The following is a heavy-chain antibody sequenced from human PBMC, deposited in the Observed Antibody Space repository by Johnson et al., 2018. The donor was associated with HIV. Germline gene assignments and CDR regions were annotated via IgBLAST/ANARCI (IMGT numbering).Heavy chain of an antibody. J-gene: IGHJ3*02. CDR3: AREEGTDILTRGDAFDI. CDR1: GFIFSDYY. D-gene: IGHD3-9*01. V-gene: IGHV3-11*04. Sequence: QVQLVESGGDLVQPGGSLRLSCAASGFIFSDYYMTWIRQAPGKGLESISYISSSGRTIYYADSVKGRFTMSRDNAKKSLYLQMNSLRAEDTAVYYCAREEGTDILTRGDAFDIWGRGTMVTVSS. CDR2: ISSSGRTI.